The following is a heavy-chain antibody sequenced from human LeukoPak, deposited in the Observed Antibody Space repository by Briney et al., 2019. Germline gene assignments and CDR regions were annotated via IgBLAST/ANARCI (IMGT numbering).Heavy chain of an antibody. V-gene: IGHV3-33*01. CDR2: IWYDGSNK. J-gene: IGHJ4*02. Sequence: GGSLRLSCAASGFTFSSYGMHWVRQAPGKGLEWVAVIWYDGSNKYYADSVKGRFTISRDNSENTLYLQMTSLRAEDTAVYYCARVPYCGSTSCYRYYFDYWGQGTLVTVSS. CDR1: GFTFSSYG. D-gene: IGHD2-2*01. CDR3: ARVPYCGSTSCYRYYFDY.